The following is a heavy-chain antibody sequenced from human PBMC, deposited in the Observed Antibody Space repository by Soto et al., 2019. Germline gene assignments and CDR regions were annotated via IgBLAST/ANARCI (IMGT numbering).Heavy chain of an antibody. CDR2: ISYDGSNK. J-gene: IGHJ4*02. Sequence: QVQLVESGGGVVQPGRSLRLSCAASGFTFSSYGMHWVRQAPGKGLEWVAVISYDGSNKYYADSVKGRFTISRDNSXNXXYLQINSLRAEDTAVYYCAKVRGDSDAGYSYYFDYWGQGTLVTVSS. CDR1: GFTFSSYG. D-gene: IGHD6-13*01. CDR3: AKVRGDSDAGYSYYFDY. V-gene: IGHV3-30*18.